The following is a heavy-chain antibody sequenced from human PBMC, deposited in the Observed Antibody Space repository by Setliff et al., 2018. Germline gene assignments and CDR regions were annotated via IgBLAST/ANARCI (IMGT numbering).Heavy chain of an antibody. Sequence: GGSLRLSCAASGFTFSSYSMNWVRQAPGKGLQWVSSVSGSGMTRDYTDSVKGRSTVSRDSSQNKIHLQMDSLRAEDTGKYFCARADSDSYYPYYFDFWGQGVLVTVSS. CDR3: ARADSDSYYPYYFDF. CDR2: VSGSGMTR. V-gene: IGHV3-48*01. J-gene: IGHJ4*02. D-gene: IGHD3-22*01. CDR1: GFTFSSYS.